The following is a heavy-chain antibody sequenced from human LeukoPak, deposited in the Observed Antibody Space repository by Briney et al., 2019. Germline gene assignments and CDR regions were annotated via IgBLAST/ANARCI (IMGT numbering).Heavy chain of an antibody. J-gene: IGHJ4*02. CDR3: AREYYDSSGYYYRWYDY. Sequence: SETLSLTCTVSGGPISSYYWSWIRQPPGKGLEWIGYIYYSGSTNYNPSLKSRVTISVDTSKNQFSLKLSSVTAADTAVYYCAREYYDSSGYYYRWYDYWGQGTLVTVSS. D-gene: IGHD3-22*01. CDR2: IYYSGST. V-gene: IGHV4-59*01. CDR1: GGPISSYY.